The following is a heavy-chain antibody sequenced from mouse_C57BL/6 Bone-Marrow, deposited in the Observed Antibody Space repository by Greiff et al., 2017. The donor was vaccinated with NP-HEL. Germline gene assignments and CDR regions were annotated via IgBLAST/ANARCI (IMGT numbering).Heavy chain of an antibody. D-gene: IGHD2-4*01. J-gene: IGHJ4*01. V-gene: IGHV5-15*01. Sequence: EVQLVESGGGLVQPGGSLKLSCAASGFTFSDYGMAWVRQAPRKGPEWVAFISNLAYSIYYADTVTGRFTISRENAKNTLYREMSSLRSEDTAMYYCARFYYDYDGYYAMDYWGQGTSVTVSS. CDR2: ISNLAYSI. CDR1: GFTFSDYG. CDR3: ARFYYDYDGYYAMDY.